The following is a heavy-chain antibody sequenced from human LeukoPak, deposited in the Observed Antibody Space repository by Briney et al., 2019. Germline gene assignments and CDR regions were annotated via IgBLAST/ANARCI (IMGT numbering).Heavy chain of an antibody. Sequence: ASVKLSCEASGYTFTSYYMHWVRQAPGQGLEWMGIINPSGGSTSYAQKFQGRVTMTRDMSTSTVYMELSSLRSEDTAVYYCAREGSDVDYDYYYYYMDVWGKGTTVTVSS. CDR2: INPSGGST. V-gene: IGHV1-46*01. CDR3: AREGSDVDYDYYYYYMDV. J-gene: IGHJ6*03. CDR1: GYTFTSYY. D-gene: IGHD4-17*01.